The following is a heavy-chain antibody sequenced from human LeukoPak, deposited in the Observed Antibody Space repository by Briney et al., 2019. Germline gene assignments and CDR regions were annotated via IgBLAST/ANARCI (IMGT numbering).Heavy chain of an antibody. J-gene: IGHJ5*02. Sequence: PGGFPRLACAASGFTVSSNYMSWVRQAPGKGLEWVSVIYSGGSTYYADSVKGRFTISRDNSKNTLYLQMNSLRAEDTAVYYCARDVGGGFHFDPWGQGTLVTVSS. CDR3: ARDVGGGFHFDP. V-gene: IGHV3-53*01. D-gene: IGHD3-16*01. CDR2: IYSGGST. CDR1: GFTVSSNY.